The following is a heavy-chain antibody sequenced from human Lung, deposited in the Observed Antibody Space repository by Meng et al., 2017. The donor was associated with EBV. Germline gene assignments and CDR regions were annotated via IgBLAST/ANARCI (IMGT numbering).Heavy chain of an antibody. CDR3: ARDMVRGGNWFDP. CDR2: ISSSSSYI. J-gene: IGHJ5*02. D-gene: IGHD3-10*01. V-gene: IGHV3-21*01. CDR1: GSTFSSYS. Sequence: EVXLVESGGXLVKPGGSLSLSCAASGSTFSSYSMNWVRQAPGKGLEWVSSISSSSSYIYYADSVKGRFTISRDNAKNSLYLQMNSLRAEDTAVYYCARDMVRGGNWFDPWGQGTLVTVAS.